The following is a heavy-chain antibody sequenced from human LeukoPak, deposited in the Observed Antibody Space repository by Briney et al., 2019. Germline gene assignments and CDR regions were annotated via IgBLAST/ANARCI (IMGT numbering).Heavy chain of an antibody. CDR3: AREAMVVTGGHAFDI. CDR1: GGTFSSYA. D-gene: IGHD4-23*01. J-gene: IGHJ3*02. V-gene: IGHV1-69*05. Sequence: SVKVSCKAPGGTFSSYAISWVRQAPGQGLEWMGRIIPIFGTANYAQKFQGRVTITTDESTSTAYMELSSLRSEDTAVYYCAREAMVVTGGHAFDIWGQGTMVTVSS. CDR2: IIPIFGTA.